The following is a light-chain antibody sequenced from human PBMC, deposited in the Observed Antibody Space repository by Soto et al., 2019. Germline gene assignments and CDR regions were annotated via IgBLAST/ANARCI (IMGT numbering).Light chain of an antibody. Sequence: EIVLTQSPATLSLSPGDRATLSCRASQSVSSYFAWYQQKPGQAPRLLIYDASNRATGIPAKFSGSASGTDFPLSIRSLEPEDFAVYYCQQRSDWPYTVGQGTKLEIK. CDR2: DAS. CDR3: QQRSDWPYT. J-gene: IGKJ2*01. V-gene: IGKV3-11*01. CDR1: QSVSSY.